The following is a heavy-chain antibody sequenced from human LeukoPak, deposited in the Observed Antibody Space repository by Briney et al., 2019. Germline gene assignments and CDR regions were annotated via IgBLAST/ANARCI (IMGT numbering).Heavy chain of an antibody. Sequence: SQTLSLTCTVSGGSISSGGYYWSWIRQHPGTGLEWIGYIYYSGSTYYNPSLKSRVTISVDTSKNQFSLKLSSVTAADTAVYYCARGIQEDYYDSSGYYYSWFDPWGQGTLVTVSS. CDR1: GGSISSGGYY. D-gene: IGHD3-22*01. CDR2: IYYSGST. V-gene: IGHV4-31*03. J-gene: IGHJ5*02. CDR3: ARGIQEDYYDSSGYYYSWFDP.